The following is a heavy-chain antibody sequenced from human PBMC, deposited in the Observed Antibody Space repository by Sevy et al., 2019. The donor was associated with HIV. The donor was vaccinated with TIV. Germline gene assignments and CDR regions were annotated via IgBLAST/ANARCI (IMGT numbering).Heavy chain of an antibody. Sequence: ASVKVSCKASGGTFSSYAISWVRQAPGQGLEWMGGIIPIFGTANYAQKFQGRVTITADESTSTAYMELSSLRSEDTAVYYCARNPGIAAAGSHVAEYFQHWGQRTLVTVSS. J-gene: IGHJ1*01. CDR1: GGTFSSYA. D-gene: IGHD6-13*01. CDR3: ARNPGIAAAGSHVAEYFQH. V-gene: IGHV1-69*13. CDR2: IIPIFGTA.